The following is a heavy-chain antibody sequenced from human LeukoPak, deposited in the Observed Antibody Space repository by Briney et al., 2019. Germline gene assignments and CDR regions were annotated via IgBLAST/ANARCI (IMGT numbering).Heavy chain of an antibody. J-gene: IGHJ4*02. CDR2: ISYDGSNK. CDR1: GFTFSSYA. D-gene: IGHD2-15*01. CDR3: ATGGDIVAVVAATRPGYFDY. Sequence: SGGSLRLSCAASGFTFSSYAMHWVRQAPGKGLEWVAVISYDGSNKYYADSVKGRFTISRDNSKNTLYLQMNSLRAEDTAVYYCATGGDIVAVVAATRPGYFDYWGQGTLVTVSS. V-gene: IGHV3-30-3*01.